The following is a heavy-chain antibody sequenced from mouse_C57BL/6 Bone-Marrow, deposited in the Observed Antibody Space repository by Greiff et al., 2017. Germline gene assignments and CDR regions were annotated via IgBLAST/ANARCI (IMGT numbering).Heavy chain of an antibody. D-gene: IGHD2-3*01. J-gene: IGHJ4*01. Sequence: VQLQQSGAELVRPGASVKLSCTASGFNIKDDYMHWVKQRPEQGLEWIGWIDPENGDTEYASKFQGKATITADTYSNTAYLQLSSLTSDDTAVYYCTTDGCYAMDYWGQGTSVTVSS. CDR2: IDPENGDT. V-gene: IGHV14-4*01. CDR3: TTDGCYAMDY. CDR1: GFNIKDDY.